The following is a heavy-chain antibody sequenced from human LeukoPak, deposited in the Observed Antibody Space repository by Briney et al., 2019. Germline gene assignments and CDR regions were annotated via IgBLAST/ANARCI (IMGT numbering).Heavy chain of an antibody. J-gene: IGHJ4*02. V-gene: IGHV4-39*01. Sequence: PSETLSLTCTVSGGSISSSIYYWGWIRQPPGKGLEWIGSIYYSGSTYYNPSLKSRVTISVDTSKNQFSLKLSSVTAADTAVYYCARITWYSSGWYYFDYWGQGTLVAVSS. CDR3: ARITWYSSGWYYFDY. CDR2: IYYSGST. D-gene: IGHD6-19*01. CDR1: GGSISSSIYY.